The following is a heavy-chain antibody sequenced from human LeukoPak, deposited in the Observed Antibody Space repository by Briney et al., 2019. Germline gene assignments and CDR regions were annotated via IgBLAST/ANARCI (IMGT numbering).Heavy chain of an antibody. J-gene: IGHJ4*02. CDR3: ARDDSGSYPNYFEN. CDR1: GFTFSGYT. V-gene: IGHV3-48*01. D-gene: IGHD1-26*01. Sequence: GGSLRLSCAASGFTFSGYTMNWVRQAPGKGLEWVSYISPTSSFIYYADSVKGRFTISRDNAKKSLYLQMNGLRAEDTAVFYCARDDSGSYPNYFENWGQGTLVTVSS. CDR2: ISPTSSFI.